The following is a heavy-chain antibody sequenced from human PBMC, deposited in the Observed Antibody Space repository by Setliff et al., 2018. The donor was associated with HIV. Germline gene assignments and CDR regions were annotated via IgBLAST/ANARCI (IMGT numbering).Heavy chain of an antibody. J-gene: IGHJ3*02. CDR2: INHSGST. Sequence: SETLSLTCGVYGGSLSDYYWNWIRQPPGKGLEWIAEINHSGSTNYNPSLKSRVTLSVETSRNQFSLKLSSVTAADTAVYYCARAINKSFAIWGQGTMVTVSS. CDR1: GGSLSDYY. V-gene: IGHV4-34*01. CDR3: ARAINKSFAI.